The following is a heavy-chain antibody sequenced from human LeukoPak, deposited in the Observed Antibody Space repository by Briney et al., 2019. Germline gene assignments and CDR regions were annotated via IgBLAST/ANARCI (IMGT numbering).Heavy chain of an antibody. V-gene: IGHV4-34*01. D-gene: IGHD6-19*01. CDR3: ARVAVTAGNYYYYGMDV. Sequence: PSETLSLTCAVYGGSFSGYYWSWIRQPPGKGLEWIGEINHSGSTNYNPSLKSRVTISVDTSKNQFSLKLSSVTAADTAVYYCARVAVTAGNYYYYGMDVWGQGTTVTVS. J-gene: IGHJ6*02. CDR1: GGSFSGYY. CDR2: INHSGST.